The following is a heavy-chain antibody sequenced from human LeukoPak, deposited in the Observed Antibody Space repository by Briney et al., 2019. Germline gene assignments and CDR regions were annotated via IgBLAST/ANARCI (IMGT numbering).Heavy chain of an antibody. Sequence: ASVKVSCKASGNTXSSYYIHGVRQAPGQGLEWMVMVNPGGGSRSYAQKFQGRVTMTRDTSTTTVYMELSNLRSDDTAVYFCAREGKLSGSYYALDYWGQGTLVTVSS. D-gene: IGHD1-26*01. CDR3: AREGKLSGSYYALDY. CDR2: VNPGGGSR. J-gene: IGHJ4*02. CDR1: GNTXSSYY. V-gene: IGHV1-46*01.